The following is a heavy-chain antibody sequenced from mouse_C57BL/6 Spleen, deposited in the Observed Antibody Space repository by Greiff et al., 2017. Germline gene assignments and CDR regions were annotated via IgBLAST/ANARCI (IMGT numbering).Heavy chain of an antibody. Sequence: VQLQQSGAELVRPGSSVKLSCKASGYTFTSYWMHWVKQRPIQGLEWIGNIDPSDSETHYNQKFKDKATLTVDKSSSTAYMQLSSLTSEDSAVYYCARGNDYYFDYWGQGTTLTVSS. CDR2: IDPSDSET. CDR3: ARGNDYYFDY. V-gene: IGHV1-52*01. CDR1: GYTFTSYW. J-gene: IGHJ2*01. D-gene: IGHD2-4*01.